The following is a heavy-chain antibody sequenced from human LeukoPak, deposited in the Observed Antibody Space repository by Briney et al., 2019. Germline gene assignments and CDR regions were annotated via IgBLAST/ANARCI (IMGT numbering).Heavy chain of an antibody. V-gene: IGHV4-34*01. Sequence: PSETLSLTCAVYGGSFSGYYWSWIRQPPGKGLEGIGEINHSGSTNYNPSLKSRVTISVDTSKNNLSLKLISVTAADTAVYYCARRDTGEMARIGDGAFDIWGQGTMVTVSS. D-gene: IGHD5-24*01. CDR3: ARRDTGEMARIGDGAFDI. CDR2: INHSGST. CDR1: GGSFSGYY. J-gene: IGHJ3*02.